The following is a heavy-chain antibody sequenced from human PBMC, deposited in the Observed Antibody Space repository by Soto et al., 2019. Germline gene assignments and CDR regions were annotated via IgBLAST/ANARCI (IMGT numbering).Heavy chain of an antibody. CDR3: AKSPPWLLKSPPGGGHY. CDR1: GFTFSSYG. D-gene: IGHD3-9*01. CDR2: ISYDGSNK. Sequence: PGGSLRLSCAASGFTFSSYGMHWVRQAPGKGLEWVAVISYDGSNKYYADSVKGRFTISRDNSKNTLYLQMNSLRAEDTAVYYCAKSPPWLLKSPPGGGHYWGQGTLVTVSS. J-gene: IGHJ4*02. V-gene: IGHV3-30*18.